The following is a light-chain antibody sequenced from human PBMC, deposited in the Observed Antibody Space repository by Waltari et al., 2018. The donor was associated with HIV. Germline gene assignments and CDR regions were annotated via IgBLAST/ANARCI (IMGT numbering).Light chain of an antibody. J-gene: IGLJ2*01. CDR1: NSNIGSDYG. CDR2: DNN. CDR3: QSYDSGLGGV. V-gene: IGLV1-40*01. Sequence: QSVLTQPPSVSGAPGQSVTLSCTGGNSNIGSDYGAPWYRQLPGTAPKLLIYDNNNRPSGVTDRFSGSKSGTSASLAITGLQAEDEADYYCQSYDSGLGGVFGGGTKLIVL.